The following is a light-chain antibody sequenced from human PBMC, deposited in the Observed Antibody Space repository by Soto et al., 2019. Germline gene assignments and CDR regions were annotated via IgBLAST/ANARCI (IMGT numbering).Light chain of an antibody. Sequence: DIQMTQSPSTLSASIGETVTVACRASQGISNWLAWYQQKPGKAPKLLIFHASSLESGVPSRFSGSGSGTEFTLTISSLQSDDFATYYCQQYSSYPAFGQGTKVDIK. CDR3: QQYSSYPA. V-gene: IGKV1-5*01. CDR2: HAS. J-gene: IGKJ1*01. CDR1: QGISNW.